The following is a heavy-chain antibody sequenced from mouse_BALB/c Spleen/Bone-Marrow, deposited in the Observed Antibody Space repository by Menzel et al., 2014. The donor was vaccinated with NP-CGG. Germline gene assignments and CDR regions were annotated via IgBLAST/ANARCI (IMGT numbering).Heavy chain of an antibody. D-gene: IGHD2-3*01. V-gene: IGHV1-7*01. CDR2: INPSTGYT. Sequence: QVQLKESGAELAKPGASVKMSCKASGYTFTDYWMHWVKQRPGQGLEWLGYINPSTGYTEYNQKFKDKATLTADKSSSTAYMQLNSLTSEDSAVYYCARFYDGYYPPLDYWGQGTTLTVSS. CDR1: GYTFTDYW. CDR3: ARFYDGYYPPLDY. J-gene: IGHJ2*01.